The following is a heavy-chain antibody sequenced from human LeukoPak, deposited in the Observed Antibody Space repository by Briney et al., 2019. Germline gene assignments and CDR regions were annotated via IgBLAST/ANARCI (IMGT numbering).Heavy chain of an antibody. CDR2: IYYIGST. Sequence: SETLSLTCTVSGGSISRYYWSWIRQPPGKGLEWIGYIYYIGSTNYNPSLKSRVTISVDTSKNHFSLKLSSVTAADTAVYYCARSKGSGWYDFDYWGQGTLVTVSS. V-gene: IGHV4-59*08. CDR3: ARSKGSGWYDFDY. J-gene: IGHJ4*02. CDR1: GGSISRYY. D-gene: IGHD6-19*01.